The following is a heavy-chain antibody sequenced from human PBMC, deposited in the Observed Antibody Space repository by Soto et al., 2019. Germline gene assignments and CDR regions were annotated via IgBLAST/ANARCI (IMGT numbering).Heavy chain of an antibody. CDR2: IWYDESHK. V-gene: IGHV3-33*01. CDR3: ARDKTFGGTIGSAFDS. Sequence: QVQVVESGGGVVQPGTSLRLSCAASGFTFNNYGMHWVRQAPGKGLEWVAVIWYDESHKYYADSVKGRFNISRDKSKNTLYLQMSSLRGEDTAVYYCARDKTFGGTIGSAFDSWGQGTLVTVSS. CDR1: GFTFNNYG. D-gene: IGHD3-16*01. J-gene: IGHJ4*02.